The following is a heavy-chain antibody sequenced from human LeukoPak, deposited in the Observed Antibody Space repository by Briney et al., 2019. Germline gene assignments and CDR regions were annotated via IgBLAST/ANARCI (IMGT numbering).Heavy chain of an antibody. V-gene: IGHV3-30*04. CDR1: GFTFFTYS. CDR3: TRGVTEDSGVAQFDS. Sequence: GGSLGLSCAASGFTFFTYSMHWVRQAPGKGLEWVAVTSYDGDNEYYTDSVKGRFTISRDNSKNTLYLEMNSLRPEDTAVYYCTRGVTEDSGVAQFDSWGQGTLVSVSS. J-gene: IGHJ4*02. CDR2: TSYDGDNE. D-gene: IGHD3-3*01.